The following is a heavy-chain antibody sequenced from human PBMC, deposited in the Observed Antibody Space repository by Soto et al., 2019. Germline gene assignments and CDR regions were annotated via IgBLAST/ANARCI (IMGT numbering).Heavy chain of an antibody. J-gene: IGHJ4*02. CDR3: ARENPPAAGSYYDY. D-gene: IGHD6-13*01. V-gene: IGHV1-3*01. CDR1: GYTFTAYS. Sequence: QVHLVQSGAEVKNPGASVKDSCKASGYTFTAYSIHWVRHAPGQRLEWMGWIVAGKGNTDYSQKFQGRVTITRDTSASTVYMELNTLRSEDTAVYYCARENPPAAGSYYDYWGQRAPVTVSS. CDR2: IVAGKGNT.